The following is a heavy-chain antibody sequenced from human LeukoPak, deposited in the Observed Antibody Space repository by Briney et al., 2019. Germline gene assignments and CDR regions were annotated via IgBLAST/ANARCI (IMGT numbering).Heavy chain of an antibody. V-gene: IGHV1-8*03. Sequence: ASVEVSCKASGYTFTGYYMHWVRQATGQGLEWMGWMNPNSGNTHYAQKFQGRVSFTRNTSINTAYMELSSLRSEDTAVYYCARGNWNDVIPMDYWGQGTLVTVSS. CDR3: ARGNWNDVIPMDY. J-gene: IGHJ4*02. CDR1: GYTFTGYY. CDR2: MNPNSGNT. D-gene: IGHD1-1*01.